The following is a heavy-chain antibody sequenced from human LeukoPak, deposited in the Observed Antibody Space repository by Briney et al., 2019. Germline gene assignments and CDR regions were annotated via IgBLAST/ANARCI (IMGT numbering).Heavy chain of an antibody. CDR3: AKGTYYYDSSGYYPNDY. CDR1: GFTFSSYD. D-gene: IGHD3-22*01. Sequence: GGSLRLSCAASGFTFSSYDMNWIRQAPGKGLEWISYISISSSSIYYADSVKGRFTISRDNAKNSLYLQMNSLRAEDTAVYYCAKGTYYYDSSGYYPNDYWGQGTLVTVSS. CDR2: ISISSSSI. J-gene: IGHJ4*02. V-gene: IGHV3-48*01.